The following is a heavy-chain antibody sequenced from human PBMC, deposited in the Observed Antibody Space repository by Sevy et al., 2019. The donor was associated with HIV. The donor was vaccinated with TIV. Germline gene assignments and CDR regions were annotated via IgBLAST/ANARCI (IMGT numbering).Heavy chain of an antibody. V-gene: IGHV1-2*06. D-gene: IGHD4-17*01. CDR2: INPNSGGT. J-gene: IGHJ6*02. Sequence: ASVKVSCKASGYTFTGYYMHWVRQAPGQGLEWMGRINPNSGGTNYAQKFQGRVTMTRDTSISTAYMELSRLRSDDTAVYYCARLLITVTTSDYYYGIDVWGQGTTVTVSS. CDR3: ARLLITVTTSDYYYGIDV. CDR1: GYTFTGYY.